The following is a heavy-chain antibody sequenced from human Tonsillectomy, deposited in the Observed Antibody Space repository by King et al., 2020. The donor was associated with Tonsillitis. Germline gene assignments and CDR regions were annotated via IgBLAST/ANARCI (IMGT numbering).Heavy chain of an antibody. CDR1: GLTFSSHA. CDR2: ILHAGNKN. CDR3: AKGTRELDY. Sequence: VQLVESGGGVVQPGRSLGLSCEVSGLTFSSHAMHWVRQAPGRGREWVAAILHAGNKNYYADSVKGRVTISRDNSKNTLYLQMNSLRAEDTAVYYCAKGTRELDYWGQGTLVTVSS. D-gene: IGHD5-24*01. J-gene: IGHJ4*02. V-gene: IGHV3-30*18.